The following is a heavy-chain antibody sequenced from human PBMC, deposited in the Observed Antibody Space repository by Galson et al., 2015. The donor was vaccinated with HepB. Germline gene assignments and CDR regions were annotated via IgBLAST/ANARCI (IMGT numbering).Heavy chain of an antibody. Sequence: LSLTCAVSGGSINTDHWWSWVRQPPGKGLEWIGEAYHSGYVNYNPSPKSRVSISIDKSKNQFSLIVNSVTAADTAVYYCARHLPLPPRHDYLNSWGQGALVTVSS. CDR3: ARHLPLPPRHDYLNS. V-gene: IGHV4-4*02. CDR1: GGSINTDHW. CDR2: AYHSGYV. J-gene: IGHJ4*02. D-gene: IGHD1-14*01.